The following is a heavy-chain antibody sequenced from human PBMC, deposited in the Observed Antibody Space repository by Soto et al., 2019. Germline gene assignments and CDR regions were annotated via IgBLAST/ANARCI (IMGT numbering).Heavy chain of an antibody. CDR2: ISGSGGST. D-gene: IGHD6-13*01. Sequence: GRSRRLYCAASGLTLSSYALSWVRQAPGKGLEWVSAISGSGGSTYYADSVKGRFTISRDNSKNTLYLQMNSLRAEDTAVYYCAKVARIAAAGTHFDYWGQGTLVTVSS. J-gene: IGHJ4*02. CDR1: GLTLSSYA. V-gene: IGHV3-23*01. CDR3: AKVARIAAAGTHFDY.